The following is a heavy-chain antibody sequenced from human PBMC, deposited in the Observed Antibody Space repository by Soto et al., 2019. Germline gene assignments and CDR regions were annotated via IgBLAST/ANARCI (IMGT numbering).Heavy chain of an antibody. J-gene: IGHJ3*02. CDR2: IWYDGSNK. Sequence: GGSLRLSCAASGFTFSSYGMHWVRQAPGKGLEWVAVIWYDGSNKYYADSVKGRFTISRDNSKNTLYLQMNSLRAEDRAVYYCARPTTVVTAMDAFDIWGQGTMVTVSS. D-gene: IGHD2-21*02. CDR1: GFTFSSYG. V-gene: IGHV3-33*01. CDR3: ARPTTVVTAMDAFDI.